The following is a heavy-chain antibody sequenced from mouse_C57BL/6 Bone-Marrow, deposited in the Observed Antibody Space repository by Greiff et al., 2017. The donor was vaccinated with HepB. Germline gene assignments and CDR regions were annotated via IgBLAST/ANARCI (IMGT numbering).Heavy chain of an antibody. Sequence: VQLQQSGAELVRPGASVKLSCTASGFNIKDDYMHWVKQRPEQGLEWIGWIDPENGDTEYASKFQGKATITADTSSNTAYLQLSSLTSEDTAVYYCTTSIYYYGSSYYFDYWGQGTTLTVSS. CDR3: TTSIYYYGSSYYFDY. CDR1: GFNIKDDY. J-gene: IGHJ2*01. V-gene: IGHV14-4*01. D-gene: IGHD1-1*01. CDR2: IDPENGDT.